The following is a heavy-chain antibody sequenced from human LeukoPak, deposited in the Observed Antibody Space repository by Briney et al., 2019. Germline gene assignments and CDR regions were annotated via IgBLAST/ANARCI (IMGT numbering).Heavy chain of an antibody. CDR2: IYPGDSDT. Sequence: KAGASLQISCQGSGSRFTSYWIGGGRQLPGKGLEGMGIIYPGDSDTRYSPSFQGQVTISADKSISTACLQWSGLKASDTAMYYCARQPMGGYYDSSGYPTDAFDIWGQGTMVTVSS. CDR1: GSRFTSYW. V-gene: IGHV5-51*01. CDR3: ARQPMGGYYDSSGYPTDAFDI. J-gene: IGHJ3*02. D-gene: IGHD3-22*01.